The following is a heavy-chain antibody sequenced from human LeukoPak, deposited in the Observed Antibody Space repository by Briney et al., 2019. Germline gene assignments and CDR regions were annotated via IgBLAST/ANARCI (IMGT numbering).Heavy chain of an antibody. D-gene: IGHD4/OR15-4a*01. Sequence: SETLPLTCAVYGGPFSGYLWSWLPQPPGKGRECMGETTHSRITKYNPPLKSRVTISVNTSNNQFSLKLSSVTAADTAVYYGARGDDHHGAENTHYYYYYMDVWGKGTTVTVSS. CDR1: GGPFSGYL. V-gene: IGHV4-34*01. CDR3: ARGDDHHGAENTHYYYYYMDV. J-gene: IGHJ6*03. CDR2: TTHSRIT.